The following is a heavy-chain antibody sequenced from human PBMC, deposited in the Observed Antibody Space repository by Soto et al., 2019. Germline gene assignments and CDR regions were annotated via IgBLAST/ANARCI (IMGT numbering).Heavy chain of an antibody. CDR1: GFSLRTNGVG. J-gene: IGHJ4*02. Sequence: QITLKESGPTLVKPTQTLTLTCAFSGFSLRTNGVGVGWIRQPPGKALEWLALIYWDGYKHYSPSLESRLTITEDTSKNEVVLTVTNMDPVDTATYYGAHKGGGDRILDYWGQGTLVTVSS. D-gene: IGHD3-16*01. CDR2: IYWDGYK. V-gene: IGHV2-5*02. CDR3: AHKGGGDRILDY.